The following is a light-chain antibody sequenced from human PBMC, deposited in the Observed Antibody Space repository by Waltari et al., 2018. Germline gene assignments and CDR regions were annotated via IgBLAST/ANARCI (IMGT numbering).Light chain of an antibody. CDR1: QSLGHSDGNPH. CDR3: MQGTHWPYT. V-gene: IGKV2-30*02. J-gene: IGKJ2*01. CDR2: RVS. Sequence: DVVMTQSPLSLPVTLGQPASISCKSSQSLGHSDGNPHLNWFQQRPGQSPRRLIYRVSNRDSGVPDRFSGSGSGTDFTLKISRVEADDVGVYYCMQGTHWPYTFGQGTKLDIK.